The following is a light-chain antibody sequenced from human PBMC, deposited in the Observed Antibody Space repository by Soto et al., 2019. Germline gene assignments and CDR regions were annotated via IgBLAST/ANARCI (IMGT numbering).Light chain of an antibody. CDR3: GSYSSTDTPFV. V-gene: IGLV2-14*01. CDR1: STDVGGYNY. J-gene: IGLJ1*01. CDR2: EVT. Sequence: QPVLAQPSSVSGSPGQSITISCTGTSTDVGGYNYVSWYQHHSGKAPKLLIYEVTNRPSGISDRFSGSKSVNTASLTISGLQAEDESDYYCGSYSSTDTPFVFGTGTKVTVL.